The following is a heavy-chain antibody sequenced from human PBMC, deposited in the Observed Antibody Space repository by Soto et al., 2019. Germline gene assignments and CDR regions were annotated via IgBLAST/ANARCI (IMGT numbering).Heavy chain of an antibody. V-gene: IGHV3-23*01. Sequence: GSLKLSCAVSGFTFSSQARSRVRQAPGTGQEWVPANTGRDGSAYYPDSEQGRFTISRDNSKNTRYLPMNSLRAEDTAVYYSPKYDPTGTTPKADPWGQGTLVTVSS. CDR1: GFTFSSQA. D-gene: IGHD1-7*01. J-gene: IGHJ5*02. CDR2: NTGRDGSA. CDR3: PKYDPTGTTPKADP.